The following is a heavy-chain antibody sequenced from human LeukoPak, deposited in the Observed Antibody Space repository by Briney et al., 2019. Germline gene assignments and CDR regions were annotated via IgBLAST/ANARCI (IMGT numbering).Heavy chain of an antibody. Sequence: GASVKVSCKASGYTFTVYFMHWVRQAPGQGLEWMGWINPNSGGTNYAQKFQGRVTMTRDTSISTAYMELSRLRSDDTAVYYCAREQTGDIVVVPAAKGTEYYFDYWGQGTLVTVSS. CDR3: AREQTGDIVVVPAAKGTEYYFDY. CDR2: INPNSGGT. V-gene: IGHV1-2*02. J-gene: IGHJ4*02. D-gene: IGHD2-2*01. CDR1: GYTFTVYF.